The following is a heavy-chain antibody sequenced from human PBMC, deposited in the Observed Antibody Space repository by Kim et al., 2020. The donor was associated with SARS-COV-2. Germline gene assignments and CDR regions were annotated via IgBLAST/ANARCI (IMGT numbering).Heavy chain of an antibody. J-gene: IGHJ4*01. Sequence: GGSLRLSCAASGFTFSTYAMTWVRQAPGKGLQWVSGISGSGGSTYYADSVKGRFTFSRDNSKNTLYLQMNSLRVEDTAVYYCAKNLNYYDSSGPIDYWC. CDR2: ISGSGGST. V-gene: IGHV3-23*01. CDR3: AKNLNYYDSSGPIDY. D-gene: IGHD3-22*01. CDR1: GFTFSTYA.